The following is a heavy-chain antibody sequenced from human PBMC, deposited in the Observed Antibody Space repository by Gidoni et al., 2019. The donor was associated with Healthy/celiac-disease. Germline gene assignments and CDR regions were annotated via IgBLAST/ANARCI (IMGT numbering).Heavy chain of an antibody. CDR1: GFTFTSYA. CDR2: MSGSGGIT. CDR3: VNARGSYYYASSGYLDFFDI. V-gene: IGHV3-23*01. J-gene: IGHJ3*02. D-gene: IGHD3-22*01. Sequence: EVQLLESGEGLVQPGGSMRLSGTAAGFTFTSYAMTWVRPAPGKGLAVVSAMSGSGGITYSAYSVNGRFTISRDNSKYTLYLQMHSLRAEDTAVYYCVNARGSYYYASSGYLDFFDIWGQGTMVTVSS.